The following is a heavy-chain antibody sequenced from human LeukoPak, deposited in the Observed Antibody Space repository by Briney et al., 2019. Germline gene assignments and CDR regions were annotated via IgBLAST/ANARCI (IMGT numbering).Heavy chain of an antibody. CDR3: ARDLSYGDYEISGY. Sequence: GGSLRLSCAASGFTFSNYAMKWVRQAPGKGLEWVANIKQDGSEKYYVDSVKGRFTISRDNAKNSLYLQMNSLRPEDTAVYYCARDLSYGDYEISGYWGQGTLVTVSS. CDR1: GFTFSNYA. J-gene: IGHJ4*02. V-gene: IGHV3-7*01. D-gene: IGHD4-17*01. CDR2: IKQDGSEK.